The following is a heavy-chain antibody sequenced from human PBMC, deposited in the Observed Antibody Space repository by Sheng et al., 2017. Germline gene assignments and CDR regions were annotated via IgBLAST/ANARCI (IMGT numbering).Heavy chain of an antibody. CDR3: ARGHRVPAAGWLDP. CDR1: GYTFSDYD. V-gene: IGHV1-8*03. J-gene: IGHJ5*01. CDR2: MNPKSGNA. D-gene: IGHD2-2*01. Sequence: QVQMVQSGAEVRKPGASVKVSCRTSGYTFSDYDINWLRQAPGQGLEWMGWMNPKSGNAASAQKFRGRVTISTNTSLSIVYMELSSLRYEDTAVYYCARGHRVPAAGWLDPWGRHPGLRLL.